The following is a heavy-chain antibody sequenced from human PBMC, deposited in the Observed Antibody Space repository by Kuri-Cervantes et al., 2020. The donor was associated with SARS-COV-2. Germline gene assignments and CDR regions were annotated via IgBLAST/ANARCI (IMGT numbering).Heavy chain of an antibody. D-gene: IGHD3-3*01. CDR1: GFTFSNAW. CDR2: IKSKTDGGTT. V-gene: IGHV3-15*01. J-gene: IGHJ4*02. Sequence: GESLKISCAASGFTFSNAWMSWVRQAPGKGLEWVGRIKSKTDGGTTDYAAPVKGRFTISRDDSKNTLYLQMNSPKTEDTAVYYCTSSPTIFGVVIISGNSWGQGTLVTVSS. CDR3: TSSPTIFGVVIISGNS.